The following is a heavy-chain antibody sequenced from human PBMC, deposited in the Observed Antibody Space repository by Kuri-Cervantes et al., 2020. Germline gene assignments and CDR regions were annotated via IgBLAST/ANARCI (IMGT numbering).Heavy chain of an antibody. CDR1: GFTFDDYA. D-gene: IGHD4-11*01. J-gene: IGHJ6*02. Sequence: SLKISCAASGFTFDDYAMHWVRQAPGKGLEWVSGISWNSGSIGYADSVKGRFTISRDNAKNSLYLQMNSLRAEDTAVYYCAREGTVTTSGGYYYYFGLDVWGQGTTVTVSS. CDR2: ISWNSGSI. CDR3: AREGTVTTSGGYYYYFGLDV. V-gene: IGHV3-9*01.